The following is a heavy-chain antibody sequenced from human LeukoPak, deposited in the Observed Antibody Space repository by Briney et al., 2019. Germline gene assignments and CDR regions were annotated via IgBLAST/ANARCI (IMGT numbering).Heavy chain of an antibody. CDR3: ARVDILTGYYFFDS. D-gene: IGHD3-9*01. Sequence: ASVKVSCKASGFTFTGYYMHWVRQAPGQGLEWMGVISPSGGSTTYAQKFQGRVSMTTDTSTSTAYMEVRSLRSDDTAVFYCARVDILTGYYFFDSWGQGTLVTVSS. V-gene: IGHV1-46*01. CDR2: ISPSGGST. J-gene: IGHJ4*02. CDR1: GFTFTGYY.